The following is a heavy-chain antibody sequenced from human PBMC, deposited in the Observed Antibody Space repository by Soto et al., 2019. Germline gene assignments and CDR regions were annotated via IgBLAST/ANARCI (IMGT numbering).Heavy chain of an antibody. V-gene: IGHV3-30-3*01. CDR3: ASSLILAAAGTILDYGMEV. Sequence: PGGSLRLSCAASGFTFSSYAMHWVRQAPGKGLEWVAVISYYGSNKYYADSVKGRFTISRDNSKNTLYLQMNSLRAEDTAVYYCASSLILAAAGTILDYGMEVWGEGNTVTVSP. CDR1: GFTFSSYA. D-gene: IGHD6-13*01. J-gene: IGHJ6*04. CDR2: ISYYGSNK.